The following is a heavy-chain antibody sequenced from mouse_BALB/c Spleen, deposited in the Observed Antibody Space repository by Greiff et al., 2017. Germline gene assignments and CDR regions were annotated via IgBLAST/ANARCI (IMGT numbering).Heavy chain of an antibody. Sequence: EVKLVESGPSLVKPSQTLSLTCSVTGDSITSGYWNWIRKFPGNKLEYMGYISYSGSTYYNPSLKSRISITRDTSKNQYYLQLNSVTTEDTATYYCARRGYDYEGDWFAYWGQGTLVTVSA. D-gene: IGHD2-4*01. J-gene: IGHJ3*01. CDR3: ARRGYDYEGDWFAY. V-gene: IGHV3-8*02. CDR1: GDSITSGY. CDR2: ISYSGST.